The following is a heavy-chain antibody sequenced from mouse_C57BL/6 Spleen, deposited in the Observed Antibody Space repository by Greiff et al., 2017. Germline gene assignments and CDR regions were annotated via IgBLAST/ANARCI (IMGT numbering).Heavy chain of an antibody. Sequence: VQLQQPGAELVRPGSSVKLSCKASGYTFTSYWMDWVKQRPGQGLEWIGNIYPSDSETHYNQKFKDKATLTVDKSSSTAYMQLSSLTSEDSAVYCCARGGYYYGSCYAMEYWGQGTSVTVSS. J-gene: IGHJ4*01. CDR2: IYPSDSET. CDR1: GYTFTSYW. D-gene: IGHD1-1*01. V-gene: IGHV1-61*01. CDR3: ARGGYYYGSCYAMEY.